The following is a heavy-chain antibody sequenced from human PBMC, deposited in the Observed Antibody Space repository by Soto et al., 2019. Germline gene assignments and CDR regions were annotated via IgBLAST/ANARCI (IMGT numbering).Heavy chain of an antibody. Sequence: GGSLRLSCTSSGFNFSSYGMHWVRQATGKGLEWVAVISYDGSNKYYADSVKGRFTISRDNSKNTLYLQMNSLRAEDTAVYYCAKAPNMVRGVISNYYYGMDVWGQGTTVTVSS. D-gene: IGHD3-10*01. CDR3: AKAPNMVRGVISNYYYGMDV. J-gene: IGHJ6*02. V-gene: IGHV3-30*18. CDR1: GFNFSSYG. CDR2: ISYDGSNK.